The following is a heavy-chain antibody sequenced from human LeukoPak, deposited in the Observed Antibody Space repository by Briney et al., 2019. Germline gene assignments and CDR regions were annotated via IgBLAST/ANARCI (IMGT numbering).Heavy chain of an antibody. CDR3: ARDKPSHCGGDCYLDYFDY. CDR1: GYTFTSYA. D-gene: IGHD2-21*02. CDR2: INTNTGNP. J-gene: IGHJ4*02. Sequence: ASVKVSCKASGYTFTSYAMNWVRQAPGQGLEWMGWINTNTGNPTYAQGFTGRFVFSLDTSVGTAYLQISSLKAEDTAVYYCARDKPSHCGGDCYLDYFDYWGQGTLVTVSS. V-gene: IGHV7-4-1*02.